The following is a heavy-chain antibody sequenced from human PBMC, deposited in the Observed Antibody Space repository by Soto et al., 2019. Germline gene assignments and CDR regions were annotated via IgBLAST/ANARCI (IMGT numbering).Heavy chain of an antibody. D-gene: IGHD6-13*01. CDR1: GFTFSRYA. J-gene: IGHJ6*02. CDR3: AKEVVAAALYYYAMDV. Sequence: EVQLLESGGGLVQPGGSLRLSCAASGFTFSRYAMSWVRQAPGKGLEWVSAISGSGGSTYYADSVKGRFTISRDNSKNTLYLQMNSLRAEDTAVYYCAKEVVAAALYYYAMDVWGQGTTVTVSS. CDR2: ISGSGGST. V-gene: IGHV3-23*01.